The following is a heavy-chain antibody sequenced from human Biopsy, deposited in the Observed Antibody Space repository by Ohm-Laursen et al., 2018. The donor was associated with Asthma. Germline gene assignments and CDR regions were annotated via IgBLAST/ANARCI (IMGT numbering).Heavy chain of an antibody. CDR3: ARCQVGYSSGWSLLLKKIYYSGMDV. J-gene: IGHJ6*02. CDR1: GGTFSNFA. Sequence: SSVKVSCKAPGGTFSNFAISWVRQAPGQGLEWLGGITTVFGTTSYAQKFQGRVTITADESTSTAYMEVTSLRSEDTAIYYCARCQVGYSSGWSLLLKKIYYSGMDVWGQGTAVTVSS. V-gene: IGHV1-69*01. D-gene: IGHD6-19*01. CDR2: ITTVFGTT.